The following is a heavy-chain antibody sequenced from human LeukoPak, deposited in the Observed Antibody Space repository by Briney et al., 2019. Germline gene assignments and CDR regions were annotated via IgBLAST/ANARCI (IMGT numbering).Heavy chain of an antibody. CDR1: GFTFSSYA. D-gene: IGHD3-10*01. V-gene: IGHV3-48*04. J-gene: IGHJ4*02. CDR2: ISSSGSTI. CDR3: ARNYYYGSGSCDY. Sequence: GGSLRLSCAASGFTFSSYAMSWVRQAPGKGLEWVSYISSSGSTIYYADSVKGRFTISRDNAKNSLYLQMNSLRAEDTAVYYCARNYYYGSGSCDYWGQGTLVTVSS.